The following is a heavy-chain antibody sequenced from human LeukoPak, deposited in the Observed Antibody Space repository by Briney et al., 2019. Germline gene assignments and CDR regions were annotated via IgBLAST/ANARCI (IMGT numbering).Heavy chain of an antibody. J-gene: IGHJ5*02. Sequence: ASVKVSCKASGYTFTGQYMHWVRQALGQGLEWMGWINAKSGGTNYALKFQGRVTMTRDTSISTAYMELSRLRSDDTAVYYCARDLGIYDTSGYYYINWFDPWGQGTLVTVSS. CDR1: GYTFTGQY. V-gene: IGHV1-2*02. CDR2: INAKSGGT. CDR3: ARDLGIYDTSGYYYINWFDP. D-gene: IGHD3-22*01.